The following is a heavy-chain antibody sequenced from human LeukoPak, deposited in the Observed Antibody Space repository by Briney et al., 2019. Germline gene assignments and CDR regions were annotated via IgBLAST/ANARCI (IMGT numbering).Heavy chain of an antibody. D-gene: IGHD3-22*01. V-gene: IGHV4-59*01. CDR3: ARDGLYDSSGYYMDS. CDR1: GGAISSYY. J-gene: IGHJ4*02. CDR2: IYYSGGT. Sequence: SETLSLTCTVSGGAISSYYWSWIRQPPGKGLEWIGYIYYSGGTKYNPSLVSRVTISVDRAQNQFSLSLSSVAAADTAVYYCARDGLYDSSGYYMDSWGQGTLVIVSS.